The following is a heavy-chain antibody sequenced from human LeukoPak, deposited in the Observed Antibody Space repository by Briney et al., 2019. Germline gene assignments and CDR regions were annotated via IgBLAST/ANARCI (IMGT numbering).Heavy chain of an antibody. CDR3: VSGHDPDSTWENYRLDAFDI. Sequence: PGGSLRLSCAASGYTYSHYSVNWVRQAPGKGLEWVSSISSTSDYIYYADSVKGRFTISRDNTKSSLYLQMNSLRAEDTAVYYCVSGHDPDSTWENYRLDAFDIWGQGTTVIVSS. CDR1: GYTYSHYS. CDR2: ISSTSDYI. D-gene: IGHD3-16*02. J-gene: IGHJ3*02. V-gene: IGHV3-21*01.